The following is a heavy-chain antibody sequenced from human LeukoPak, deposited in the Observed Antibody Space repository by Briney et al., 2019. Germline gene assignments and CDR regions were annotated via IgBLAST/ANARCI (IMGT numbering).Heavy chain of an antibody. V-gene: IGHV4-39*02. CDR1: GGSISSSSYY. CDR3: ARDLRSSPSGY. D-gene: IGHD6-13*01. CDR2: IYYSGST. Sequence: SETLSLTCTVSGGSISSSSYYWGWIRQPPGKGLEWIGSIYYSGSTYYNPSLKSRVTISVDTSKNQFSLKVSSVTAADTAVYYCARDLRSSPSGYWGQGTLVTVSS. J-gene: IGHJ4*02.